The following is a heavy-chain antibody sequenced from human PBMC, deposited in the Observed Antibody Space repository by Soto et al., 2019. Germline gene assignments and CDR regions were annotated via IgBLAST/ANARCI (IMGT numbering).Heavy chain of an antibody. J-gene: IGHJ4*02. Sequence: QVQLVQSGAEVKKPGSSVKVSCKASGGTFSSYTISWVRQAPGQGLEWMGRIIPILGIAYYAQKFQGRVTITADKSTSTAYMELSSLRSENTAVYYCARAGIAAAGTSGYFDYWGQGTLVTVSS. CDR2: IIPILGIA. CDR1: GGTFSSYT. V-gene: IGHV1-69*02. CDR3: ARAGIAAAGTSGYFDY. D-gene: IGHD6-13*01.